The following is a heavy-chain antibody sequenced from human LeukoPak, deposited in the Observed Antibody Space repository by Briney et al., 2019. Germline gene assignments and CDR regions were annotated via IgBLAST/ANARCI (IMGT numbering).Heavy chain of an antibody. CDR3: ARHEKNYYYYMDV. Sequence: SETLSLTCSVSGGSISSRDYHWGWIRQPPGKGLEWIGSVFYSGSTFYNPSLDSRVTISVDTSRNQFSLKLSSVTAADTAVYYCARHEKNYYYYMDVWGKGTTVTVSS. J-gene: IGHJ6*03. CDR1: GGSISSRDYH. CDR2: VFYSGST. V-gene: IGHV4-39*01.